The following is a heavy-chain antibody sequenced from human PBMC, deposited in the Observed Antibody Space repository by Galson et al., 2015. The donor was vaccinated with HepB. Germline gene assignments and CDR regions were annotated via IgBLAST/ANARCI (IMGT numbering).Heavy chain of an antibody. Sequence: SLRLSCAASGFTFSSYWMSWVRQAPGKGLEWVANIKQDGSEKYYVDSVKGRFTISRDNAKNSLYLQMNSLRAEDTAVYYCARRRAMIVVAHWAFFDYWGQGTLATVSS. D-gene: IGHD3-22*01. V-gene: IGHV3-7*01. CDR1: GFTFSSYW. CDR3: ARRRAMIVVAHWAFFDY. CDR2: IKQDGSEK. J-gene: IGHJ4*02.